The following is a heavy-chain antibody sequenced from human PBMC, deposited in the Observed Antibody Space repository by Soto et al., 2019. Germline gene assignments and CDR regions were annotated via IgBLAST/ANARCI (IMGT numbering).Heavy chain of an antibody. V-gene: IGHV1-46*01. CDR2: VNPSDGRA. J-gene: IGHJ4*02. Sequence: QVDLVQSGAEVKKPGASVKMSCKSSGYRLSNYYMHWVRQAPGQGLEWMGIVNPSDGRANYARKFQGRVTMTWDTSTTTLYMEVNSLRSDATAIYYCARAELIVAGQAFDSWGQGTLVTVSS. D-gene: IGHD5-12*01. CDR1: GYRLSNYY. CDR3: ARAELIVAGQAFDS.